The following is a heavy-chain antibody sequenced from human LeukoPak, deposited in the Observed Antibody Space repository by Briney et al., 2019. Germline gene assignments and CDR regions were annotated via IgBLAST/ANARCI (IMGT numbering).Heavy chain of an antibody. D-gene: IGHD6-19*01. Sequence: ASVKVSCKASGYTFTSYGISWVRQAPGQGLEWMGWINPNSGGTNYAQKFQGRVTMTRDTSISTAYMELSRLRSDDTAVYYCARDLEEWLPPGAWGQGTLVTVSS. J-gene: IGHJ4*02. CDR2: INPNSGGT. CDR1: GYTFTSYG. CDR3: ARDLEEWLPPGA. V-gene: IGHV1-2*02.